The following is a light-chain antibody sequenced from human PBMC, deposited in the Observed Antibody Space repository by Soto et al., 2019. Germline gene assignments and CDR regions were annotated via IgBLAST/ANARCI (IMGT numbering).Light chain of an antibody. J-gene: IGKJ4*01. V-gene: IGKV3-20*01. CDR1: QSVSSNY. CDR2: GAS. CDR3: QQYGSSLLT. Sequence: EIVLTQSPGALSLSPGERATLSCRASQSVSSNYLAWYQQIPGQAPRLLIYGASNRATGIPDRFSGSGSGTDFTLTISRLEPEDFAVYYCQQYGSSLLTFGGGTKVEIK.